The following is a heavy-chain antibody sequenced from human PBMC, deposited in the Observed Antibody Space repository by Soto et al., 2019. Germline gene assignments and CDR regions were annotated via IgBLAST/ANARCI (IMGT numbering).Heavy chain of an antibody. CDR2: IIPIFGTA. CDR1: GGTFSSYA. V-gene: IGHV1-69*13. D-gene: IGHD3-10*01. CDR3: AREGRQGSGNQIPYYYYGMDV. J-gene: IGHJ6*02. Sequence: SVKVSCKASGGTFSSYAISWVRQAPGQGLEWMGGIIPIFGTANYAQKFQGRVTITADESTSTAYMELSSLRSEDTAVYYCAREGRQGSGNQIPYYYYGMDVWGQGTTVTVSS.